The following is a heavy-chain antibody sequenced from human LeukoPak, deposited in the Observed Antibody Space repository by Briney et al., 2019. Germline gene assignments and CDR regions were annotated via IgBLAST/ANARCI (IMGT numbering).Heavy chain of an antibody. CDR1: GFTFSSHT. CDR3: AKDAAGPEY. Sequence: GGSLRLSCAASGFTFSSHTMNWVRQAPGKGLEWVSSISSTSTSIYHADSVKGRFTISRDNTKNSLYLQMDSLRAEDTAVYYCAKDAAGPEYWGQGTLVTVSS. J-gene: IGHJ4*02. CDR2: ISSTSTSI. D-gene: IGHD6-13*01. V-gene: IGHV3-21*04.